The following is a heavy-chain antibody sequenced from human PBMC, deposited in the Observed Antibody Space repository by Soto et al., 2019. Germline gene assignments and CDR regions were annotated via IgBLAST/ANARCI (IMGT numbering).Heavy chain of an antibody. V-gene: IGHV3-23*01. Sequence: EGHLLESGGGLVQPGGCLRLSCTASGFTFSNSAMIWVRQAPGQGLEWVTSISENGGSRGGTYYADSVKGRFTISRNNSKSTLYLQVDSLTGADTAVYYCASAKAVVVAALGIWGQGTMVTVSS. D-gene: IGHD2-21*01. J-gene: IGHJ3*02. CDR3: ASAKAVVVAALGI. CDR1: GFTFSNSA. CDR2: ISENGGSRGGT.